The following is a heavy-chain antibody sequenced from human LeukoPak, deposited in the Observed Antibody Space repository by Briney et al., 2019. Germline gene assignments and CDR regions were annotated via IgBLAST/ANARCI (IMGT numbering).Heavy chain of an antibody. CDR1: GFTFSSYA. CDR2: ISYDGSNK. Sequence: GGSLRLSCAASGFTFSSYAMHWVRQAPGKGLEWVAVISYDGSNKYYADSVKGRFTISRDNSKNTLYLQMNSLRAEDTAVYYCARGRDYYGSGRRFDYWGQGTLVTVSS. J-gene: IGHJ4*02. V-gene: IGHV3-30*04. CDR3: ARGRDYYGSGRRFDY. D-gene: IGHD3-10*01.